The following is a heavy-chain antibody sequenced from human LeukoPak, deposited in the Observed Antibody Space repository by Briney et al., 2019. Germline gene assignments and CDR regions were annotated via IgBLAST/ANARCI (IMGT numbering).Heavy chain of an antibody. D-gene: IGHD4-17*01. CDR1: GYTFTSYG. CDR2: ISAYNGNT. V-gene: IGHV1-18*01. Sequence: ASVKVSCKASGYTFTSYGISWVRQAPGQGLEWMGWISAYNGNTNYAQKLQGRVTVTTDTSTSTAYMELRSLRSDDTAVYYCARDTHDYGDYVRAFDIWGQGTMVTVSS. J-gene: IGHJ3*02. CDR3: ARDTHDYGDYVRAFDI.